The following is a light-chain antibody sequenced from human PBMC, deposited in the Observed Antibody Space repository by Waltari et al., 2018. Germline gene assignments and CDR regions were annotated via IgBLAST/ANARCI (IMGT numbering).Light chain of an antibody. J-gene: IGKJ1*01. Sequence: DIQMTQSPSTLSASIGDRVTINCRPSQSIGRWLAWNRQKPGKAPNLLIYDASTLESGVPSRFSGSGSGTDFTLTISGLQPDDFATYYCQQYNRYKTFGQGTKVEIK. V-gene: IGKV1-5*01. CDR3: QQYNRYKT. CDR2: DAS. CDR1: QSIGRW.